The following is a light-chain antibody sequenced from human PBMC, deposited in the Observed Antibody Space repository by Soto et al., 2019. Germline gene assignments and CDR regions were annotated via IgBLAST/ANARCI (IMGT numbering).Light chain of an antibody. CDR1: SSDVAAYNF. V-gene: IGLV2-14*01. Sequence: QSALTQPASVSGSPGQSVAISCTGTSSDVAAYNFVSWYQQHPGKAPKLMVFDVSNRPSGVSDRFSGSNSGNTASLTISGLQAEDEADYYCSSYTSGGNYVFGTGTKVTVL. CDR2: DVS. J-gene: IGLJ1*01. CDR3: SSYTSGGNYV.